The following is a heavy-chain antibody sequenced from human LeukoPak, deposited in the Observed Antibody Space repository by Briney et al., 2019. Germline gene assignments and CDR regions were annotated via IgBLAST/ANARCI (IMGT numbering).Heavy chain of an antibody. CDR1: GDSVSSGNYY. V-gene: IGHV4-61*01. Sequence: SETLSLTCTVSGDSVSSGNYYWSWIRQPPGKGLEWIGFMSNSGHTDSTPSLKSRVTISVDTSKYQFSLNLNSVTAAATAVYYSARVSVAGTGPDSWGQGTLVTVSS. CDR3: ARVSVAGTGPDS. CDR2: MSNSGHT. J-gene: IGHJ4*02. D-gene: IGHD6-13*01.